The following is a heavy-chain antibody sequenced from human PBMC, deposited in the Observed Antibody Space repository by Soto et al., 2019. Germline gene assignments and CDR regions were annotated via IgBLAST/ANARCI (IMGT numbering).Heavy chain of an antibody. D-gene: IGHD2-15*01. J-gene: IGHJ4*02. CDR2: ISYDGSNK. Sequence: GGSLRLSCAASGFTFSSYGMHWVRQAPGKGLEWVAVISYDGSNKYYADSVKGRFTISRDNSKNTLYLQMNSLRAEDTAVYYCAKMVVAATRLNYFDYWGAGALVTVYS. V-gene: IGHV3-30*18. CDR1: GFTFSSYG. CDR3: AKMVVAATRLNYFDY.